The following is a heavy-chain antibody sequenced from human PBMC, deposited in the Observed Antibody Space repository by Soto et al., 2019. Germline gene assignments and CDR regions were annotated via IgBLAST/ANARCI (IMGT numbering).Heavy chain of an antibody. J-gene: IGHJ5*02. D-gene: IGHD5-18*01. CDR2: IYYSGST. CDR1: GGSVSSGSYY. CDR3: ARGIYSYGPYNWFDP. V-gene: IGHV4-61*01. Sequence: SETLSLTCTVSGGSVSSGSYYWSWIRQPPGKGLEWIGYIYYSGSTNYNPSLKSRVTISVDTSKNQFSLKLSSVTAADTAVYYCARGIYSYGPYNWFDPWGQGTLVTVSS.